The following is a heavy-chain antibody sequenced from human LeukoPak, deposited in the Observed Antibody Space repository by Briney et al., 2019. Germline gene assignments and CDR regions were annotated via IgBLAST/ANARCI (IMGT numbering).Heavy chain of an antibody. CDR1: GASISSSADY. CDR3: ARLETSVTEHNWFDP. D-gene: IGHD2-21*02. J-gene: IGHJ5*02. Sequence: SETLSLTCPVSGASISSSADYWGWLRQPPGKGLEWSGRIGGSNYYRGSTYYNPSLKSRVTIHVDTSKDQFSLKLSSVTAADTAVYYCARLETSVTEHNWFDPWGQGTLVTVSS. V-gene: IGHV4-39*01. CDR2: IGGSNYYRGST.